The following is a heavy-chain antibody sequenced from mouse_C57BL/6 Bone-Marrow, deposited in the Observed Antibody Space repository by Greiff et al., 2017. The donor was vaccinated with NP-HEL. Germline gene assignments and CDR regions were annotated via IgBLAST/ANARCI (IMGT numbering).Heavy chain of an antibody. J-gene: IGHJ2*01. CDR1: GYSITSDY. CDR2: ISYSGST. CDR3: ARSSYYGRSPYFDY. Sequence: EVKLMESGPGLAKPSQTLSLTCSVTGYSITSDYWNWIRKFPGNKLEYMGYISYSGSTYYNPSLKRRISITRDTSKNQYYLQLNSVTTEDTAPYYCARSSYYGRSPYFDYWGEGTTLTVSS. D-gene: IGHD1-1*01. V-gene: IGHV3-8*01.